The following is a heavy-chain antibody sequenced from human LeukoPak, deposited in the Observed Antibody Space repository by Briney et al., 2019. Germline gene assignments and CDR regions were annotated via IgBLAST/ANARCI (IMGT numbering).Heavy chain of an antibody. D-gene: IGHD1-26*01. V-gene: IGHV4-30-2*01. CDR1: GGSISSGGYY. CDR2: IYHSGSI. CDR3: ARNGVGATKYYFDL. J-gene: IGHJ2*01. Sequence: PSQTLSLTCTVSGGSISSGGYYWSWIRQPPGKGLEWIGYIYHSGSINYNPSLKSRVTISVDTSKNQFSLKLSSVTAADTAVYYCARNGVGATKYYFDLWGRGTLVTVSS.